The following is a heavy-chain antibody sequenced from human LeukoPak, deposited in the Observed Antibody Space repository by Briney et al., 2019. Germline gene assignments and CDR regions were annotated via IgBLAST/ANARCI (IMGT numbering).Heavy chain of an antibody. V-gene: IGHV1-2*02. CDR1: GYTFTGYY. Sequence: ASVKVSCKASGYTFTGYYIHWVRQAPGQGLEWMGWINPNSGGTNYAQKFQGRVTMTRDTSISTAYMELSRLRSDDTAVYYCARAGLWFGELSAAYWGQGTLVTVSS. D-gene: IGHD3-10*01. J-gene: IGHJ4*02. CDR2: INPNSGGT. CDR3: ARAGLWFGELSAAY.